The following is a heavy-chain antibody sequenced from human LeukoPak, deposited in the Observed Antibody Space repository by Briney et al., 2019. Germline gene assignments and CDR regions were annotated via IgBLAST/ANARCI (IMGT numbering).Heavy chain of an antibody. CDR2: ISSSSSTI. CDR3: ARDSCSGGSCYLDY. Sequence: GGSLRLSCAASGFTFSSYSINWVRQATGKGLEWVSYISSSSSTIYYADSVKGRFTISRDNAKNSLYLQMNSLRAEDTAVYYCARDSCSGGSCYLDYWGQGTLVTVSS. J-gene: IGHJ4*02. CDR1: GFTFSSYS. D-gene: IGHD2-15*01. V-gene: IGHV3-48*01.